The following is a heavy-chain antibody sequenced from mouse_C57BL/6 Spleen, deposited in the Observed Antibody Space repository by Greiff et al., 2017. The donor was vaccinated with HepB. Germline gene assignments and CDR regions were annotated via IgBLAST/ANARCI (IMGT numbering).Heavy chain of an antibody. Sequence: EVKVVESGGGLVKPGGSLKLSCAASGFTFSSYAMSWVRQTPEKRLEWVATISDGGSYTYYPDNVKGRFTISRDNAKNNLYLQMSHLKSEDTAMYYCARREGYGYWYFDVWGTGTTVTVSS. CDR1: GFTFSSYA. D-gene: IGHD2-2*01. CDR3: ARREGYGYWYFDV. J-gene: IGHJ1*03. V-gene: IGHV5-4*03. CDR2: ISDGGSYT.